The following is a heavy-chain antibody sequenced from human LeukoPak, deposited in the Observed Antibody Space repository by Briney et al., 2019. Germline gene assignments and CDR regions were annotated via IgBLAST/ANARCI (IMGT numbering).Heavy chain of an antibody. CDR2: IIPIFGTA. CDR1: GGTFSSYA. V-gene: IGHV1-69*13. J-gene: IGHJ6*03. Sequence: ASVKVSCKASGGTFSSYAISWVRQAPGQGLEWMGGIIPIFGTANYAQKFQGRVTITADESTSTAYMELSSLRSEDTAVYYCARRSSCGGDCYSRHFNYYYYMDVWGKGTTVTISS. CDR3: ARRSSCGGDCYSRHFNYYYYMDV. D-gene: IGHD2-21*02.